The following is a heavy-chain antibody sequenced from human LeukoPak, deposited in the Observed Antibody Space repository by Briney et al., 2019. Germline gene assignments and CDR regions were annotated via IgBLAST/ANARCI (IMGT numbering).Heavy chain of an antibody. CDR3: ARVDYSGPFDY. Sequence: ASVKVSCKASGYTFSSYNINWVRQAPGQGLEWMGWISAYNGNTNYAQKFQGRVTMTRDTSISTAYMELSRLRSDDTAVYYCARVDYSGPFDYWGQGTLVTVSS. CDR1: GYTFSSYN. CDR2: ISAYNGNT. V-gene: IGHV1-2*02. D-gene: IGHD4-11*01. J-gene: IGHJ4*02.